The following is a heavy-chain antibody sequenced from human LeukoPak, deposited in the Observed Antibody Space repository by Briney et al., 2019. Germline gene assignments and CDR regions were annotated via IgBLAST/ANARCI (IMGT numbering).Heavy chain of an antibody. CDR3: ARGRVSSSSWQSVYYYYLYMDV. CDR2: IDHTGST. D-gene: IGHD6-13*01. CDR1: GDSISIYY. J-gene: IGHJ6*03. V-gene: IGHV4-59*01. Sequence: SETLSLTCSVSGDSISIYYWNWIRQPPGKGLEWIGYIDHTGSTNYNPSLNSRVTVSRDTSTNHFSLKLSSVTAADTAVYFCARGRVSSSSWQSVYYYYLYMDVWGKGSTVTVSS.